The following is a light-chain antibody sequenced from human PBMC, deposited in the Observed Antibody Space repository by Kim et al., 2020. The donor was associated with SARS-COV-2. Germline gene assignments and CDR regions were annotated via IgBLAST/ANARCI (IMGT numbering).Light chain of an antibody. CDR3: NSRDSSGNHLV. V-gene: IGLV3-19*01. Sequence: ALGQTVTITCQGDSLRNYYASWYQQKPGQAPVFVIYGKNNRPSGIPDRFSGSSSGNTASLTITGAQAEDEADYYCNSRDSSGNHLVFGGGTQLTVL. CDR2: GKN. CDR1: SLRNYY. J-gene: IGLJ2*01.